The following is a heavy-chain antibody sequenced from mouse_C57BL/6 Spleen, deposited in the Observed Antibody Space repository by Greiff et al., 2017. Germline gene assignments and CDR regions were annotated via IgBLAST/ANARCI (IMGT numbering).Heavy chain of an antibody. CDR3: AISGSDYGYYETGCSAMDD. CDR2: IYPRSGNT. D-gene: IGHD2-1*01. CDR1: GYTFTSYG. V-gene: IGHV1-81*01. Sequence: QVQLQQPGAELARPGASVKLSCKASGYTFTSYGISWVKQSTGQGLEWIGEIYPRSGNTYYNEKFKGKATLTADKSSSTAYMELRSLTSEDSAVYVCAISGSDYGYYETGCSAMDDWGQGTTVTVSS. J-gene: IGHJ4*01.